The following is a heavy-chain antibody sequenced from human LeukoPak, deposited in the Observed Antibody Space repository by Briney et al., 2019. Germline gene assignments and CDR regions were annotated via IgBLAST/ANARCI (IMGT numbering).Heavy chain of an antibody. V-gene: IGHV3-30*04. CDR3: AKDLHWGLDY. CDR2: ISYDGNNK. D-gene: IGHD3-16*01. J-gene: IGHJ4*02. Sequence: GGSLRLSCAASGFTFSSYAMHWVRQAPGKGLEWVAVISYDGNNKYYADSVKGRFTISRDNSANTLYLQMNSLRGEDTALYYCAKDLHWGLDYWGQGALVTVSS. CDR1: GFTFSSYA.